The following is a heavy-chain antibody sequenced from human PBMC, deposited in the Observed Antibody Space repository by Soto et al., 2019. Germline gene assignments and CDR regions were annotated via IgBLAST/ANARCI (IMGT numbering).Heavy chain of an antibody. D-gene: IGHD6-13*01. CDR1: GYTFTSYG. CDR3: AREVRGVGSSWYSY. Sequence: QVQLVQSGAEVKKPGALVKVSCKVSGYTFTSYGISWVRQAPGQGLEWMGWISAYNGNTNYAQKLQGRVTMTTDTSTSTAYMELRSLRSDDTAVYYCAREVRGVGSSWYSYWGQGTLVTVSS. J-gene: IGHJ4*02. V-gene: IGHV1-18*01. CDR2: ISAYNGNT.